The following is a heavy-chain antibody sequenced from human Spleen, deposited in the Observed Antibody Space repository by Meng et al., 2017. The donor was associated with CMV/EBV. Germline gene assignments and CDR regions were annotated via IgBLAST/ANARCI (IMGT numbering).Heavy chain of an antibody. J-gene: IGHJ6*02. CDR3: ARDAYSNYASSYYYYGMDV. CDR2: ISAYNGNT. V-gene: IGHV1-18*01. D-gene: IGHD4-11*01. CDR1: GYTFTSYG. Sequence: ASVKVSCKASGYTFTSYGISWVRQAPGQGLEWMGWISAYNGNTNYAQKLQGRVTMTTDTSTSTAYMELRSLRSDDTAVYYCARDAYSNYASSYYYYGMDVWGQGTTVTVSS.